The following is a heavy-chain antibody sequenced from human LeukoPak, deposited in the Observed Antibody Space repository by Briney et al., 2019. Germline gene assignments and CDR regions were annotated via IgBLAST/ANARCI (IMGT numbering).Heavy chain of an antibody. J-gene: IGHJ4*02. Sequence: GGSLRLSCAASGFTSSSYAMSWVRQAPGKGLEWVSAISGSGGSTYYADSVKGRFTISRDNSKNTLYLQMNSLRAEDTAVYYCAKTHYDSSGYLGVDFDYWGQGTLVTVSS. V-gene: IGHV3-23*01. CDR2: ISGSGGST. CDR3: AKTHYDSSGYLGVDFDY. CDR1: GFTSSSYA. D-gene: IGHD3-22*01.